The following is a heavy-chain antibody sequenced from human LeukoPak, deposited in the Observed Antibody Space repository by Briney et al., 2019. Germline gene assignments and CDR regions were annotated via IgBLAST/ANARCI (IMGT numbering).Heavy chain of an antibody. CDR3: TIGGDMIRY. CDR2: ITPYSSDT. D-gene: IGHD2-21*01. Sequence: ASVTVSCKASGYTFNTYGVSWVRQAPGQGMEGMGWITPYSSDTNYAQNFQSRVTMTTHTSTSTSYMELRSLRSDDTAVYYYTIGGDMIRYWGRGTLVTVSS. V-gene: IGHV1-18*01. CDR1: GYTFNTYG. J-gene: IGHJ4*02.